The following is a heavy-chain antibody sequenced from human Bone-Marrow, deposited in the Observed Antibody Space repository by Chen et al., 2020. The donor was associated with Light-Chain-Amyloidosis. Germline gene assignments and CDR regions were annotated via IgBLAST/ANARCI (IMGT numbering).Heavy chain of an antibody. CDR2: VYYDGTT. Sequence: QLHLQESGPGLVRPSETLSLTCAVSGGALTSTSYYAGWIRQPPGKGLEWIGSVYYDGTTFYNPSLERRVAISVDTSRNQFSLKLTSVTAADTAVYYCARDTHYDFQNGPLSWFDPWGRGALVTVSS. CDR3: ARDTHYDFQNGPLSWFDP. CDR1: GGALTSTSYY. V-gene: IGHV4-39*07. J-gene: IGHJ5*02. D-gene: IGHD3-3*01.